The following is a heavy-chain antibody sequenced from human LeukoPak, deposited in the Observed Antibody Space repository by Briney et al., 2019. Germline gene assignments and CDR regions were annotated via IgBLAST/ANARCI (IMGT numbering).Heavy chain of an antibody. V-gene: IGHV3-23*01. CDR2: VSGNGVRV. Sequence: GGSLRLSCAASGFTFFNYAMSWVRQAPGKGLEWVSVVSGNGVRVDYADSVKGRFTISRDNSKNTLYLQMNSLRAEDTAVYHCAKDTGLIVGDPDYFDYWGQGTLVTVSS. D-gene: IGHD2-21*01. J-gene: IGHJ4*02. CDR1: GFTFFNYA. CDR3: AKDTGLIVGDPDYFDY.